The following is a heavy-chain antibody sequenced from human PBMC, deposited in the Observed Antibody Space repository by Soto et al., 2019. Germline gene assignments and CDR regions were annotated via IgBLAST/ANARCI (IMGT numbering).Heavy chain of an antibody. D-gene: IGHD1-1*01. CDR1: GGTFSSYA. CDR2: IIPIFGTA. Sequence: ASVKVSCKASGGTFSSYAISWVRQAPGQGLEWMGGIIPIFGTANYAQKFQGRVTITADESTSTAYMELSSLRSGDTAVYYCARGNLLRGQYYFYGMDVWGQGTTVTVSS. CDR3: ARGNLLRGQYYFYGMDV. V-gene: IGHV1-69*13. J-gene: IGHJ6*02.